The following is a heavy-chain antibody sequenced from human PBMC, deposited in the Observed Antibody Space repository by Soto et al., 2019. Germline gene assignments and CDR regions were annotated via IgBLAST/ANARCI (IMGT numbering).Heavy chain of an antibody. J-gene: IGHJ4*02. D-gene: IGHD1-1*01. Sequence: SETLSLTCTVSGCSISTGGYYWSWIRQHPGKGLEWIGYIYYSGSSSYNLSLKGRLTISVDTSKNQFSLKLSSVTAADTAVYYCASTRDYFDYWGQGILVTVSS. V-gene: IGHV4-31*03. CDR3: ASTRDYFDY. CDR1: GCSISTGGYY. CDR2: IYYSGSS.